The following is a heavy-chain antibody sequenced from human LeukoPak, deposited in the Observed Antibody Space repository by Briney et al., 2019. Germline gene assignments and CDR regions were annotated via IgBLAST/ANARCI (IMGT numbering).Heavy chain of an antibody. CDR3: ARRVSMIWFDP. J-gene: IGHJ5*02. V-gene: IGHV5-51*03. CDR2: IYPGDSDT. CDR1: GYSFTSYW. D-gene: IGHD6-13*01. Sequence: PGGSLKISCKGSGYSFTSYWIGWVRQMPGKGLEWMGIIYPGDSDTRYSPSFQGQVTISADQSISTAYLQWSSLKASDSAMYYCARRVSMIWFDPWREGTLVSVSS.